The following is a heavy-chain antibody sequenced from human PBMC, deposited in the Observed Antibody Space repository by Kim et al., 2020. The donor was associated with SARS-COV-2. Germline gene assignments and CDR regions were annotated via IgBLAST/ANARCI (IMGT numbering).Heavy chain of an antibody. CDR1: GGSFSGNC. J-gene: IGHJ3*01. D-gene: IGHD2-2*01. V-gene: IGHV4-34*01. Sequence: SETLSLTCAVYGGSFSGNCCSWIRQRQGKGLEWVGEINHSGSTNYNPTLKSRVTISVDTSKNQFSLNLSSVTAAATAVSDCARGRPAGDSYAFYFWG. CDR3: ARGRPAGDSYAFYF. CDR2: INHSGST.